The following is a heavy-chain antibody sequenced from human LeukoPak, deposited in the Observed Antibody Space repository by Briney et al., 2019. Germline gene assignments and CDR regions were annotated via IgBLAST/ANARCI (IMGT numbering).Heavy chain of an antibody. CDR2: IRSKTYRGTT. D-gene: IGHD5-18*01. V-gene: IGHV3-49*04. Sequence: GRSLRLSCTASGFTFGDYAMSWVRQAPGKGLEWVGFIRSKTYRGTTEYAASVKGRFTISRDDSKSIAYLQMNSLKTEDTAVYYCTRGPIQLWFYYGMDVWGQGTTVTVSS. J-gene: IGHJ6*02. CDR1: GFTFGDYA. CDR3: TRGPIQLWFYYGMDV.